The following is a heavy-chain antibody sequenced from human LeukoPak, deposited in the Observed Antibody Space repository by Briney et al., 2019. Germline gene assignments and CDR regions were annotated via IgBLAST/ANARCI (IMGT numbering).Heavy chain of an antibody. D-gene: IGHD5-12*01. CDR2: INAGNGNT. CDR1: GYTFTSYA. Sequence: ASVKVSCKASGYTFTSYAMHWVRQAPGQRLEWMGWINAGNGNTKYSQKFQGRVTITRDTSASTAYMELRSLRSDDTAVYYCARDENSGYDLVYYFDYWGQGTLVTVSS. J-gene: IGHJ4*02. CDR3: ARDENSGYDLVYYFDY. V-gene: IGHV1-3*01.